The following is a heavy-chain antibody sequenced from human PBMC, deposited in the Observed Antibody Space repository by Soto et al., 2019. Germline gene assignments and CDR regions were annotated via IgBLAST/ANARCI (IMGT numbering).Heavy chain of an antibody. J-gene: IGHJ3*02. V-gene: IGHV3-30-3*01. CDR1: GFTFSSYA. Sequence: LRLSCAASGFTFSSYAMHWVRQAPGKGLEWVAVISYDGSNKYYADSVKGRFTISRDNSKNTLYLQMNSLRAEDTAVYYCAGGPRYYYDSSVYSLFDIWGQGTMVTVSS. D-gene: IGHD3-22*01. CDR3: AGGPRYYYDSSVYSLFDI. CDR2: ISYDGSNK.